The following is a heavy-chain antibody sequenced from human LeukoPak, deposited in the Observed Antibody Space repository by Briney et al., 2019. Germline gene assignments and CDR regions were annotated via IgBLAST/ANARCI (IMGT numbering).Heavy chain of an antibody. D-gene: IGHD2-8*02. V-gene: IGHV1-69*13. CDR1: GYTFTSYG. J-gene: IGHJ3*02. CDR2: IIPIFGTA. Sequence: ASVKVSCKASGYTFTSYGISWVRQAPGQGLEWMGGIIPIFGTANYAQKFQGRVTITADESTSTAYMELSSLRSEDTAVYYCARDRSTGAFDIWGQGTMVTVSS. CDR3: ARDRSTGAFDI.